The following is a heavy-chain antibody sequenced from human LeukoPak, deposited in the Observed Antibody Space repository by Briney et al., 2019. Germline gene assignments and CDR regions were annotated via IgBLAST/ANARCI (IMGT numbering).Heavy chain of an antibody. CDR3: ARDSSGYYRFDY. V-gene: IGHV3-21*01. CDR2: ISSSSSYI. CDR1: GFTFSSYW. D-gene: IGHD3-22*01. Sequence: PGGSLRLSCAASGFTFSSYWMNWVRQAPGKGLEWVSSISSSSSYIYYADSVKGRFTISRDNAKNSLYLQMNSLRAEDTAVYYCARDSSGYYRFDYWGQGTLVTVSS. J-gene: IGHJ4*02.